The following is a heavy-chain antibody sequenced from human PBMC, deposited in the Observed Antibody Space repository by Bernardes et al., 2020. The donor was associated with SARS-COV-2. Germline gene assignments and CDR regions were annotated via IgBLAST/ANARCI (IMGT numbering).Heavy chain of an antibody. J-gene: IGHJ6*02. D-gene: IGHD1-20*01. CDR3: AKAVYLDGRYGMDV. CDR1: GFTFSSYA. Sequence: GGSLRLSCAASGFTFSSYAMSWVRQAPGKGLEWVSSISGSDDSTYYADSVKGRVTISRDNANNTLYLQMNSLRAEDTAVYYCAKAVYLDGRYGMDVWGQGTTVTVSS. CDR2: ISGSDDST. V-gene: IGHV3-23*01.